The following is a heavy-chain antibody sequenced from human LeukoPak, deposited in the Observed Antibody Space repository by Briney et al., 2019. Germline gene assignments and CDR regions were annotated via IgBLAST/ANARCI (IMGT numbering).Heavy chain of an antibody. CDR2: ISYDGSNK. Sequence: GGSLRLSCAASGFTFSSYGMHWVRQAPGKGLEWVAVISYDGSNKYYADSVKGRFTISRDNSKNTLYLQMNSLRAEDTAVYYCAKALGSDDAFDIWGQGTMVTVSS. CDR3: AKALGSDDAFDI. J-gene: IGHJ3*02. D-gene: IGHD6-19*01. CDR1: GFTFSSYG. V-gene: IGHV3-30*18.